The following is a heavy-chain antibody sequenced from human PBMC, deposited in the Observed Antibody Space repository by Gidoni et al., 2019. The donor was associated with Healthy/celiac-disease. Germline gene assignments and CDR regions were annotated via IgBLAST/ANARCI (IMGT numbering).Heavy chain of an antibody. CDR1: GFTFSSYG. CDR3: ARDGGTSRRLKYYYYGMDV. Sequence: EVQLVESGGGLVQPGGSLRLSCSASGFTFSSYGINWVRQAPGKGLEWVSYISSSSSTIYYADSVKGRFTISRDNTKNSLYLQMNSLRDEDTAVYYCARDGGTSRRLKYYYYGMDVWGQGTTVTVSS. V-gene: IGHV3-48*02. J-gene: IGHJ6*02. CDR2: ISSSSSTI. D-gene: IGHD2-2*01.